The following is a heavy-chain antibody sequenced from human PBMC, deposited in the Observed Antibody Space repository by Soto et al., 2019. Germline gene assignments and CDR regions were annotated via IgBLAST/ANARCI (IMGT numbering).Heavy chain of an antibody. CDR3: ARDCSGGSCYRKGIEYFQH. V-gene: IGHV3-21*01. CDR1: GFTFSSYS. Sequence: EVQLLESGGGLVKPGGSLRLSCAASGFTFSSYSMNCFRQAPGKGLEWVSSISSSSSYIYYADSVNGRFTISRDNAKNSLYLQMNSLRAEDTAVYYCARDCSGGSCYRKGIEYFQHWGQGTLVTVSS. CDR2: ISSSSSYI. J-gene: IGHJ1*01. D-gene: IGHD2-15*01.